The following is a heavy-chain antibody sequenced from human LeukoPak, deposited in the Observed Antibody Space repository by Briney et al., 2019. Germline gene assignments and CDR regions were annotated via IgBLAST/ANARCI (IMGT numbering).Heavy chain of an antibody. Sequence: SETLSLTCTVSGGSISSSSYYWGWIRQPPGKGLEWIGSIYYSGSTHYNPSLKSRVTISVDTSKNQFSLKLSSVTAADTAVYYCARVGYNGYGALDYWGQGTLVTVSS. CDR1: GGSISSSSYY. CDR2: IYYSGST. V-gene: IGHV4-39*07. D-gene: IGHD5-12*01. J-gene: IGHJ4*02. CDR3: ARVGYNGYGALDY.